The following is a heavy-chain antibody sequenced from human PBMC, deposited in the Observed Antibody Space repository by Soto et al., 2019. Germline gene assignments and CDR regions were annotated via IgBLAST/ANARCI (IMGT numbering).Heavy chain of an antibody. V-gene: IGHV3-30*18. D-gene: IGHD3-3*01. CDR2: ISYDGSNK. J-gene: IGHJ3*02. CDR3: AKRYYDFWSGPDAFDI. CDR1: GFTFSSYG. Sequence: GGSLRLSCAASGFTFSSYGMHWVRQAPGKGLEWVAVISYDGSNKYYADSVKGRFTISRDNSKNTLYLQMNSLRAEDTAVYYCAKRYYDFWSGPDAFDIWGQGTMVTVSS.